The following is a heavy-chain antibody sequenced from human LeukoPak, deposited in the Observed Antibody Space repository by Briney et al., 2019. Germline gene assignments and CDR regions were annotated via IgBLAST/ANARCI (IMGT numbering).Heavy chain of an antibody. D-gene: IGHD3-10*01. J-gene: IGHJ4*02. CDR3: ATYYYYGSGSYYNGEGDY. CDR2: ISGSGDST. CDR1: GFTFSSYA. Sequence: GGSLRLSCAASGFTFSSYAMSWVRQAPGKGLEWVSGISGSGDSTYYADSVKGRFTISRDNSKNTLYLQMNSLRAEDTAVYYCATYYYYGSGSYYNGEGDYWGQGTLVTVSS. V-gene: IGHV3-23*01.